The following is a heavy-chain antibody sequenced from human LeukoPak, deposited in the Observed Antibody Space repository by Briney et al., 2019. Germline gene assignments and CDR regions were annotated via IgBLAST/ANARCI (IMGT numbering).Heavy chain of an antibody. CDR1: GFTFDDYA. D-gene: IGHD3-10*01. Sequence: PGGSLRLSCAASGFTFDDYAMSWVRQVPGKGLQWVAGINWNGVKTDYADSVKGRFTISRDTTNNTLYLQMNRLGADDTALYHCARDSGVWLGTRDAFDSWGQGTVVTVSS. CDR2: INWNGVKT. V-gene: IGHV3-20*01. CDR3: ARDSGVWLGTRDAFDS. J-gene: IGHJ3*01.